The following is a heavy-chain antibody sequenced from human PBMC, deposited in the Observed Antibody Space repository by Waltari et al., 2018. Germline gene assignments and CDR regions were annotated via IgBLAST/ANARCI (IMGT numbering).Heavy chain of an antibody. V-gene: IGHV3-7*03. J-gene: IGHJ4*02. CDR2: INQDGSER. CDR3: LRDRRGADLFDY. Sequence: EVQMVESGETLVQPGGSLRLSCEPSGFSFSSYWMTWVRQVPGKGLEWVANINQDGSERNYVDSVKGRFTISRDNAKNSLYLQMNSLRAEDTAVYYCLRDRRGADLFDYWGQGTLVTVSS. CDR1: GFSFSSYW. D-gene: IGHD3-10*01.